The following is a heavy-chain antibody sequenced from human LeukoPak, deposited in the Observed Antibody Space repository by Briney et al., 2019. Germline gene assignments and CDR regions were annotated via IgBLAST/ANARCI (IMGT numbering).Heavy chain of an antibody. Sequence: GGSLRLSCAASGFTFNAYSMHWVRQAPGKGLEWVALISFDGGNKFYADSVKGRFTISRDNSKNTLFLQMNSLRVEDTAVYYCAKMGTSCHAGYFDYWGQGTLVTVSS. CDR2: ISFDGGNK. CDR3: AKMGTSCHAGYFDY. V-gene: IGHV3-30-3*02. D-gene: IGHD2-2*01. J-gene: IGHJ4*02. CDR1: GFTFNAYS.